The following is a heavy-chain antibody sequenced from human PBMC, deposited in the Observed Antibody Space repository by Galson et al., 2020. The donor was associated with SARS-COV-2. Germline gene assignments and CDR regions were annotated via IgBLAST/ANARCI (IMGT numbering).Heavy chain of an antibody. Sequence: ETSETLSLTCTVSGDSLTSYYWSWIRQTPGKGLEWIGYVYYSGNTNYNPSLKSRVTISVDTSRNQFSLILRSVTAAATAVDYCARCARRQYVVPAALLDVWGQGTTVTVSS. V-gene: IGHV4-59*08. CDR2: VYYSGNT. D-gene: IGHD2-2*01. J-gene: IGHJ6*02. CDR1: GDSLTSYY. CDR3: ARCARRQYVVPAALLDV.